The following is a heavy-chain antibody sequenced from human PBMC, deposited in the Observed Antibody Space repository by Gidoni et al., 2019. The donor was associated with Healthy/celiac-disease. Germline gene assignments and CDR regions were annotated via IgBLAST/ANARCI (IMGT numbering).Heavy chain of an antibody. Sequence: VQLVESGVGLVQPGASLRLSCAASGFTFSSYWMSWVRQAPGKGLEWVANIKQDGSEKYYVDYVKGRFTISRDNAKNSLYLQMNSLRAEDTAVYYCAGGSGDLDYWGQGTLVTVSS. CDR1: GFTFSSYW. J-gene: IGHJ4*02. V-gene: IGHV3-7*01. D-gene: IGHD4-17*01. CDR3: AGGSGDLDY. CDR2: IKQDGSEK.